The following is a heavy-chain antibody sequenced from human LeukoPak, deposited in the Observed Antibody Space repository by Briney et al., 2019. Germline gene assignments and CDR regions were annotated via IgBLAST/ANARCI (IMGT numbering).Heavy chain of an antibody. CDR3: ARDTSYDSSGSQAPFGS. V-gene: IGHV3-30*04. CDR1: GFTFSSYT. Sequence: GGSLRLSCAASGFTFSSYTMHWVRQAPGKGLYWEAIISSDGTNKYYADSVKGRFTISRDNSKNTLYLQMYSLRAEDTAVYYCARDTSYDSSGSQAPFGSWGQGTLVTVSS. CDR2: ISSDGTNK. D-gene: IGHD3-22*01. J-gene: IGHJ4*02.